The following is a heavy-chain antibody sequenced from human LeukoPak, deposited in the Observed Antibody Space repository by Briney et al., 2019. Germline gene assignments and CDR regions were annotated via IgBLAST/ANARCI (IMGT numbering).Heavy chain of an antibody. D-gene: IGHD3-10*01. CDR2: TYYSGST. V-gene: IGHV4-39*01. Sequence: SETLSLTCTVSGGSISSSSYYWGWIRQPPGKGLEWIGSTYYSGSTYYNPSLKSRVTISVDTSKNQFSLKLSSVTAADTAVYYCATLDYYGSGSYYKGEDAFDIWGQGTMVTVSS. CDR3: ATLDYYGSGSYYKGEDAFDI. J-gene: IGHJ3*02. CDR1: GGSISSSSYY.